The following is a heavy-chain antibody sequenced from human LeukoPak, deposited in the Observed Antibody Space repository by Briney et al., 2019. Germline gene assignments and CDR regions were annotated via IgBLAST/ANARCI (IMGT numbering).Heavy chain of an antibody. CDR2: ISGSGGST. V-gene: IGHV3-23*01. CDR3: ANGGDILTGYYSPPYYYGMDV. J-gene: IGHJ6*02. CDR1: GFTFSSYG. D-gene: IGHD3-9*01. Sequence: PGGSLRLSCAASGFTFSSYGMSWVRRAPGKGPEWVSGISGSGGSTYYADSVKGRFTISRDNSKNTLYLQMNSLRAEDTAVYYCANGGDILTGYYSPPYYYGMDVWGQGTTVTVSS.